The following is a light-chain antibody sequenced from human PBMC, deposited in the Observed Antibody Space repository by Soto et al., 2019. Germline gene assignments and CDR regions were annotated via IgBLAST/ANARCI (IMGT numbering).Light chain of an antibody. CDR1: SSDVGGYNY. J-gene: IGLJ1*01. Sequence: QSAVTQPAYVSGSPGQSITISCTGTSSDVGGYNYVSWYQQHPGKAPKLMIFEVSNRPSGISYRFSGSKSGNTASLTISGLQAEDEGDYYCSSYTSTSTRVFGSGTKLTVL. CDR3: SSYTSTSTRV. CDR2: EVS. V-gene: IGLV2-14*01.